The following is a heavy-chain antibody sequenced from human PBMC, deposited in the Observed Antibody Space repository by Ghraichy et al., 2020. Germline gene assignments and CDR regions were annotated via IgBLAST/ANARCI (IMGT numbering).Heavy chain of an antibody. J-gene: IGHJ6*02. CDR1: GFSFSSYW. CDR2: INSDGSTT. V-gene: IGHV3-74*01. Sequence: GSLRLSCAASGFSFSSYWMHWVRQAPGKGLVWVSLINSDGSTTIYADSVKGRFTLSRDNAKNTLYLQMNSLRDDDTAVYYCVRDPLYYGKSMDVWGQGTTVTVSS. CDR3: VRDPLYYGKSMDV. D-gene: IGHD3-10*01.